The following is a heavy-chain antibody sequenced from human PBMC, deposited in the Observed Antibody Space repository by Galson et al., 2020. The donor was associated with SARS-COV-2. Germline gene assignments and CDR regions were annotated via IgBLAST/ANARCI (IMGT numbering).Heavy chain of an antibody. V-gene: IGHV3-64D*06. CDR2: ISPNAATS. Sequence: GGSLRLSCATPGFLFSDYAMHWVRQAPGTGLENVSAISPNAATSFYADSVDGRFTMSRDNSRNMFYLHMTGLRLDDTAVYYCLSYSSTRHNFWGQGTLVTVSS. CDR1: GFLFSDYA. J-gene: IGHJ4*02. D-gene: IGHD6-19*01. CDR3: LSYSSTRHNF.